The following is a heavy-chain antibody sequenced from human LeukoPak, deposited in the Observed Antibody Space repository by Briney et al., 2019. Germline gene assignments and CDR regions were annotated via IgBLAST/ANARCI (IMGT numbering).Heavy chain of an antibody. CDR1: GGSIGSFY. J-gene: IGHJ4*02. CDR2: VYDPKSFGDDDDETVSDNT. CDR3: ERGVTTFFDH. D-gene: IGHD4-17*01. Sequence: SETLSLTCTISGGSIGSFYWSWIRQSPGRDLEWIGHVYDPKSFGDDDDETVSDNTDYNPSLKSRVTISLDMSKKQVSLKLRTVTSADTAVYFCERGVTTFFDHWGQGALVAVSS. V-gene: IGHV4-59*01.